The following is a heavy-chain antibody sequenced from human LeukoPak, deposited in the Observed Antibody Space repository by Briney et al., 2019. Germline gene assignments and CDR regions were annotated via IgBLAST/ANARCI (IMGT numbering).Heavy chain of an antibody. D-gene: IGHD3-16*01. CDR1: GFTFSDSW. CDR2: KNQDGSAK. V-gene: IGHV3-7*01. Sequence: GGSLRLSCAASGFTFSDSWMSWVRQAPGKGLEWVANKNQDGSAKGYVDSVKGRFTISRDNARNSLYLQMSSLRPEDTAVYYCATYTHWVAGDVWGQGTTVTVSS. CDR3: ATYTHWVAGDV. J-gene: IGHJ6*02.